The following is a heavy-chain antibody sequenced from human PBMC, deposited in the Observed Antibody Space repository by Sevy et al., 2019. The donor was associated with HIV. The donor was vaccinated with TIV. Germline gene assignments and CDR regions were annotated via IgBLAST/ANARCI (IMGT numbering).Heavy chain of an antibody. Sequence: ASVKVSCKASGYTFSSYGISWVRQAPGQGLEWMGWISTYNGNINYAQKLQGRVTMTTDTSTSTAYMELRSLRSDDTAVYYCARLELSGSGWYGNGMDVWGQGTTVTVSS. D-gene: IGHD6-19*01. CDR1: GYTFSSYG. J-gene: IGHJ6*02. V-gene: IGHV1-18*01. CDR2: ISTYNGNI. CDR3: ARLELSGSGWYGNGMDV.